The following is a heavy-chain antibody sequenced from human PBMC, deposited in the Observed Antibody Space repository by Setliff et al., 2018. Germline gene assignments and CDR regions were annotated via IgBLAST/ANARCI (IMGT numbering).Heavy chain of an antibody. Sequence: ETLSLSCAASGFTFGDYSMTWVRQAPGKGLEFVSGVTQGDNRYYGDSVKGRFTISRDNSKDTVYLQMNSLRAEDTAVYYCAKDISRTGYYYFDYWGRGTLVTVSS. V-gene: IGHV3-23*01. CDR3: AKDISRTGYYYFDY. CDR2: VTQGDNR. J-gene: IGHJ4*02. CDR1: GFTFGDYS. D-gene: IGHD3-9*01.